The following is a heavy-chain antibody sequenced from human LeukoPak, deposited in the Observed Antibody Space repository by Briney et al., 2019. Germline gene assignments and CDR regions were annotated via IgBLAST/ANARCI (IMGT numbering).Heavy chain of an antibody. D-gene: IGHD2-21*02. Sequence: ASVKVSCKASGCTFTSYGISWVRQAPGQGLEWMGWISAYNGNTNYAQKLQGRVTMTTDTSTSTAYMELRSLRSDDTAVYYCARGLIETYCGGDCHPTLFDYWGQGTLVTVSS. J-gene: IGHJ4*02. CDR1: GCTFTSYG. CDR2: ISAYNGNT. V-gene: IGHV1-18*01. CDR3: ARGLIETYCGGDCHPTLFDY.